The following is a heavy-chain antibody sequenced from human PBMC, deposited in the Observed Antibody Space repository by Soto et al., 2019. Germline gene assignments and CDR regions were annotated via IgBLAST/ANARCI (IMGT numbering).Heavy chain of an antibody. D-gene: IGHD3-3*01. J-gene: IGHJ3*02. V-gene: IGHV1-3*01. CDR2: INADNGNT. CDR1: GYTFTSYA. CDR3: ASSIFGVAHDAFDI. Sequence: ASVKVSCKASGYTFTSYAMHWVRQAPGQRLEWMGWINADNGNTNYAQKLQGRVTITTDTSTSTAYMELRSLRSDDTAVYYCASSIFGVAHDAFDIWGQGTMVTVSS.